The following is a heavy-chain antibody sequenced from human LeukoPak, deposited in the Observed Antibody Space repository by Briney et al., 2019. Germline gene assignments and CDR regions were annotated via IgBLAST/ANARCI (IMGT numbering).Heavy chain of an antibody. CDR3: ARADKSVGSGWTFDY. CDR2: INPSGGST. CDR1: GYTFTSYY. V-gene: IGHV1-46*01. D-gene: IGHD6-19*01. Sequence: ASVTVSCTASGYTFTSYYMHWVRQAPGQGLEWMGIINPSGGSTSYAQKFQGRVTMTRDTSTSTVYMELSSLRSEDTAVYYCARADKSVGSGWTFDYWGQGTLVTVSS. J-gene: IGHJ4*02.